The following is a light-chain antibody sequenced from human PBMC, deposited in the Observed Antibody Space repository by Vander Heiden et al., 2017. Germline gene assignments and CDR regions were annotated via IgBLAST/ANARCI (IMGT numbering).Light chain of an antibody. CDR1: RSNIGSNT. Sequence: QSVLTQPPSTSGTPGQRVTISCSGSRSNIGSNTLNWYQQLPGTAPKLLIYSSDQRPSGVPDRFSGSKSGTSAALAISGLQSEDEAHYYCAAWDDSLNGVVFCGGTKLTVL. CDR2: SSD. J-gene: IGLJ2*01. CDR3: AAWDDSLNGVV. V-gene: IGLV1-44*01.